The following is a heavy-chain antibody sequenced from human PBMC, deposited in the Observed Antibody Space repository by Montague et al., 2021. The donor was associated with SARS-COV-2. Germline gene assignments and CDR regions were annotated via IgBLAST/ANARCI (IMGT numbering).Heavy chain of an antibody. CDR1: GFTFNFYG. D-gene: IGHD4-17*01. J-gene: IGHJ6*02. Sequence: SLRLSCAASGFTFNFYGMHWVRQAPGKGLEWVAVIWYDGSNKYYADSVKGRFTISRDNSKNTLYLQMNSLRAEDTAVYYCAKDLDGDYDKYYYYYGMDVWGQGTTVTVSS. CDR3: AKDLDGDYDKYYYYYGMDV. CDR2: IWYDGSNK. V-gene: IGHV3-33*03.